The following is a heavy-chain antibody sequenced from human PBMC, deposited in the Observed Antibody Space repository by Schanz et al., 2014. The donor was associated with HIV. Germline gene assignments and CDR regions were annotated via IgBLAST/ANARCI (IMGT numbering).Heavy chain of an antibody. CDR3: ARDESYGGSGSYYNGYGMDV. J-gene: IGHJ6*02. CDR1: GFIFSSYA. D-gene: IGHD3-10*01. CDR2: IWYDGSNK. Sequence: QVQLVESGGGVVQPGRSLRLSCAASGFIFSSYAMHWVRQAPGKGLEWVAVIWYDGSNKYYGDSVKGRFTSSRDNSKNTLYLQMNSLRAEDTAVYYCARDESYGGSGSYYNGYGMDVWGQGTTVTVSS. V-gene: IGHV3-33*01.